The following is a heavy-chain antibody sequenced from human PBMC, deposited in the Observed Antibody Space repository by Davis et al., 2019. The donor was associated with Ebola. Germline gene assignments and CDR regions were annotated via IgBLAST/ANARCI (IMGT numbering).Heavy chain of an antibody. CDR2: IIPILGIA. CDR1: GYTFTSYD. CDR3: ARATNYWWFDP. D-gene: IGHD4/OR15-4a*01. J-gene: IGHJ5*02. V-gene: IGHV1-69*04. Sequence: SVKVSCKASGYTFTSYDISWVRQAPGQGLEWMGRIIPILGIANYAQKFQGRVTITADKSTSTTYMELSSLRSEDTAVYYCARATNYWWFDPWGQGTLVTVSS.